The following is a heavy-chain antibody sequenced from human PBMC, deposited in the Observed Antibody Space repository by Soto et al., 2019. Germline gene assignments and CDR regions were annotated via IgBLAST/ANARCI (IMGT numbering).Heavy chain of an antibody. D-gene: IGHD3-10*01. V-gene: IGHV4-59*08. CDR2: IYYSGST. CDR3: ARQAGTGSGSSLGY. Sequence: QVQLQESGPRLVKPSETVSLTCTVSGGSISSDYWSWIRQPPGKGLEWIGYIYYSGSTNYNPSLKMRATISVDTSKNQFSLKLSSVTAADTAVYYCARQAGTGSGSSLGYWGQGTLVTVSS. CDR1: GGSISSDY. J-gene: IGHJ4*02.